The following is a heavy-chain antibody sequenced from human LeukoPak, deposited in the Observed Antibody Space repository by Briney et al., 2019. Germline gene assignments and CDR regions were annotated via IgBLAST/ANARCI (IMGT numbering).Heavy chain of an antibody. CDR1: GYTFTCYY. J-gene: IGHJ6*03. CDR3: ARCRPYYYYMDV. V-gene: IGHV1-2*02. Sequence: GASVKVSCKASGYTFTCYYLHWVRQAPGQGLEWMGWINPKSGGTNYAQKFQGRVTMTRDTSISTAYMELSRLRYDDTAVYYCARCRPYYYYMDVWGKGTTVTVSS. CDR2: INPKSGGT.